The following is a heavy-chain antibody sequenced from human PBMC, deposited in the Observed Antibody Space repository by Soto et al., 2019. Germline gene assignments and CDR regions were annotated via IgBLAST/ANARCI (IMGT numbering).Heavy chain of an antibody. CDR2: IIPIFGTA. D-gene: IGHD4-17*01. CDR3: ARDGATTDAFDI. J-gene: IGHJ3*02. CDR1: GGTFSSYA. V-gene: IGHV1-69*01. Sequence: QVQLVQSGAEVKKPGSSVKVSCKASGGTFSSYAISWVRQAPGQGLEWMGGIIPIFGTANYAQKFQGRVTITAGESTSTADMEQSSLRSEDRAVYYCARDGATTDAFDIWGQGTMVTVSS.